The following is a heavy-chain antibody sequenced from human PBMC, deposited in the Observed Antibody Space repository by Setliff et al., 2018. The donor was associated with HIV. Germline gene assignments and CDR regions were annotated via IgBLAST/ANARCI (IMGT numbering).Heavy chain of an antibody. CDR2: ISQSGST. CDR3: AREDSSYHYFDY. V-gene: IGHV4-30-4*08. D-gene: IGHD6-6*01. J-gene: IGHJ4*02. CDR1: GGSISSGDYY. Sequence: SETLSLTCTVSGGSISSGDYYWSWIRQPPGKGLEWIGYISQSGSTYYNPSLKSRVTISVDRSKNQFSLKLTSVTAADTAVYYCAREDSSYHYFDYWGQGRLVTVSS.